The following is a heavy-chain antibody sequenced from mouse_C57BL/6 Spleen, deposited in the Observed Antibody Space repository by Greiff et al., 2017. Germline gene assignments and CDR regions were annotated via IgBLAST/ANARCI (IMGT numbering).Heavy chain of an antibody. CDR1: GYSFTGYY. CDR3: ARGGGRRAMDY. Sequence: EVQLQESGPELVKPGASVKISCKASGYSFTGYYMNWVKQSPEKSLEWIGEINPSTGGTTYNQKFKAKATLTVDKSSSTAYMQLKSLTSEDSAVYYCARGGGRRAMDYWGQGTSVTVSS. CDR2: INPSTGGT. D-gene: IGHD3-3*01. J-gene: IGHJ4*01. V-gene: IGHV1-42*01.